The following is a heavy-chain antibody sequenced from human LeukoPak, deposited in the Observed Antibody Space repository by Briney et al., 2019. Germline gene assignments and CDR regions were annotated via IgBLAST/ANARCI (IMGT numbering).Heavy chain of an antibody. D-gene: IGHD6-13*01. J-gene: IGHJ6*03. V-gene: IGHV3-23*01. CDR3: AKVGSSWYFDYYYMDV. CDR1: GFTFSSYG. CDR2: ISGSGGST. Sequence: AGGSLRLSCAASGFTFSSYGMSWVRQAPEKGLEWVSGISGSGGSTYYADSVKGRFTISRDNSKNTLYLQMNSLRAEDTAVYYCAKVGSSWYFDYYYMDVWGKGTTVTVSS.